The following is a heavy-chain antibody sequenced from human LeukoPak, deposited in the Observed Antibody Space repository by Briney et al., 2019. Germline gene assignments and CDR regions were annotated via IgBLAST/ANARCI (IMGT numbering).Heavy chain of an antibody. J-gene: IGHJ4*02. D-gene: IGHD6-19*01. Sequence: GGSLRLSCAASGFTFNNYLMHWVRQAPGKGLDWVAVIVEDGTNQYYADSVKGRFTISRDNSKNTLFLQMNRLRSEDTAMYYCARVQGGGYRTADYWGQGTLVTVSS. CDR3: ARVQGGGYRTADY. CDR2: IVEDGTNQ. CDR1: GFTFNNYL. V-gene: IGHV3-30*04.